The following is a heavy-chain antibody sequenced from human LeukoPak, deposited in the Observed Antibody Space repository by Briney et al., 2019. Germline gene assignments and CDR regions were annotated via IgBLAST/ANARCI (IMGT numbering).Heavy chain of an antibody. Sequence: GGSLRLSCAASGFTFSSYSMNWVRQAPGKGLEWVSSISSSSSYIYYADSVKGRFTISRDNAKNSLYLQMNSLRAGDTAVYYCARGGTNADFDYWGQGTLVTVSS. D-gene: IGHD1-7*01. J-gene: IGHJ4*02. CDR1: GFTFSSYS. V-gene: IGHV3-21*01. CDR3: ARGGTNADFDY. CDR2: ISSSSSYI.